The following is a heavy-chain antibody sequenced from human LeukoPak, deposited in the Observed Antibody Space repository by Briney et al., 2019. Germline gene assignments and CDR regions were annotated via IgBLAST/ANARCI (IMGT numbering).Heavy chain of an antibody. CDR3: ARHTYYYDSSGYSPFDY. CDR2: IYYSGST. V-gene: IGHV4-39*01. Sequence: PSETLPLTCTVSGGSISSSSYYWGWIRQPPGKGLEWIGSIYYSGSTYYNPSLKSRVTISVDTSKNQFSLKLSSVTAADTAVYYCARHTYYYDSSGYSPFDYWGQGTLVTVSS. CDR1: GGSISSSSYY. D-gene: IGHD3-22*01. J-gene: IGHJ4*02.